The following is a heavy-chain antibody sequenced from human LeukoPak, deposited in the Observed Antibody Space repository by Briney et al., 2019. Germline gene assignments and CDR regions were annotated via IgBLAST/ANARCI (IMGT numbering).Heavy chain of an antibody. CDR3: ARVGWNDVADS. CDR2: VSADNGNT. Sequence: ASVKVSCKASGYTFTNYGISWVRQAPGQGLEWLGWVSADNGNTNYAQKVQDRVTMTTDTSTTTAYMELRSLTLDDTAVYYCARVGWNDVADSWGQGTRVIVS. D-gene: IGHD1-1*01. V-gene: IGHV1-18*01. CDR1: GYTFTNYG. J-gene: IGHJ4*02.